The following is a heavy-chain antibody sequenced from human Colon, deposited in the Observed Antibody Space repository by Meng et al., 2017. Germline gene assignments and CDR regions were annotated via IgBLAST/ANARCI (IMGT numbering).Heavy chain of an antibody. CDR2: INHSGST. V-gene: IGHV4-34*01. CDR3: ARVCPPEYYYDSSGYLNWFDP. Sequence: QVQLQRWGAGLLNPSETLSLTCAVYGGSFSGYYWSWIRQPPGKGLEWIGEINHSGSTNYNPSLKSRVTISVDTSKNQFSLKLSSVTAADTAVYYCARVCPPEYYYDSSGYLNWFDPWGQGTLVTVSS. J-gene: IGHJ5*02. CDR1: GGSFSGYY. D-gene: IGHD3-22*01.